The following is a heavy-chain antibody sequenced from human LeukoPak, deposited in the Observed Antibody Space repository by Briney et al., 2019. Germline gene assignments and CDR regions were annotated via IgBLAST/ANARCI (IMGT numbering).Heavy chain of an antibody. Sequence: GGSLRLSCAASGFTFSNYAMSWVRQAPGKGLEWISAVSGSGDRTYYAGSVKGRFTISRDNSKDTLYLQMNSLRADDTAVYYRARDPLGQPTYYFDYWGQGTLVTVSS. D-gene: IGHD6-13*01. V-gene: IGHV3-23*01. CDR1: GFTFSNYA. CDR3: ARDPLGQPTYYFDY. J-gene: IGHJ4*02. CDR2: VSGSGDRT.